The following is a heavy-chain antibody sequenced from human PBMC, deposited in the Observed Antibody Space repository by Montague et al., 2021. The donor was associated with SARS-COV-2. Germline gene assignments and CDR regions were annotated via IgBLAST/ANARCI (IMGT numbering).Heavy chain of an antibody. V-gene: IGHV4-59*01. CDR2: IYYNGTT. J-gene: IGHJ5*02. CDR1: DGSISSYY. D-gene: IGHD2-2*01. Sequence: SETLSLTCTVSDGSISSYYWSWIRQPPGKGLEWIGYIYYNGTTNYSPSLKGRVSISVDTSKNQFSLEMNSVTAADTAVYYCARERGYQLLSGWFDPWGQGTLVTVSS. CDR3: ARERGYQLLSGWFDP.